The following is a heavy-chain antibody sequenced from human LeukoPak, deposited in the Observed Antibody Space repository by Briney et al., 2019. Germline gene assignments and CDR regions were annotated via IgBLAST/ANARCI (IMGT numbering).Heavy chain of an antibody. CDR2: ISSSSSYI. CDR3: ARGGYSSSWYYGY. J-gene: IGHJ4*02. V-gene: IGHV3-21*01. CDR1: GFTFSSYS. Sequence: GGSLRLSCAASGFTFSSYSMNWVRQAPGKGLEWVSSISSSSSYIYYADPVKGRFTISRDNAKNSLYLQMNSLRAEDTAVYYCARGGYSSSWYYGYWGQGTLVTVSS. D-gene: IGHD6-13*01.